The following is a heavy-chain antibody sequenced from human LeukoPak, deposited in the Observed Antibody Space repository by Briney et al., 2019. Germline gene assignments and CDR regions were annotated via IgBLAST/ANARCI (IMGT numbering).Heavy chain of an antibody. Sequence: SETLSLTCTVSGVSITGISDYWGWIRQPPGKGLEWIGSIYYSGSASYNPSLKSRVTISVDTSKNHFSLGLKSLTVADTAVYYCANGAKFDPWGPGTLVTVSS. CDR1: GVSITGISDY. CDR2: IYYSGSA. CDR3: ANGAKFDP. V-gene: IGHV4-39*02. J-gene: IGHJ5*02. D-gene: IGHD5-24*01.